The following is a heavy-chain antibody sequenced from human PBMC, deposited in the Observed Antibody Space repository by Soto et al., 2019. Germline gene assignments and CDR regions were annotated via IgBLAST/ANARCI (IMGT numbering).Heavy chain of an antibody. J-gene: IGHJ4*02. D-gene: IGHD3-22*01. CDR3: ARCHYCYDSSAYPRGDY. V-gene: IGHV1-18*01. CDR2: ISAYNGNT. Sequence: QVQLVQSGAEVKKPGASVKVSCKASGYTFTSYGISWVRQAPGQGLEWMGWISAYNGNTNYAQKLQCRVTMTPDTSTSTANMELRSQRSDDTAVYYCARCHYCYDSSAYPRGDYWGQGTLVTVSS. CDR1: GYTFTSYG.